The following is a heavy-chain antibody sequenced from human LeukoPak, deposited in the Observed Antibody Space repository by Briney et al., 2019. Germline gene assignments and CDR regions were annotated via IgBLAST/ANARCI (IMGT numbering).Heavy chain of an antibody. CDR3: AREGYSSSSYFDY. Sequence: SQTLSLTCTVSGDSISSASYYWSWIRQPAGKGLEWIGRIYTSGSTNYNPSLKSRVTMSVDTSKNQFSLKLSSVTAADTAVYYCAREGYSSSSYFDYWGQGTLVTVSS. CDR1: GDSISSASYY. J-gene: IGHJ4*02. D-gene: IGHD6-6*01. V-gene: IGHV4-61*02. CDR2: IYTSGST.